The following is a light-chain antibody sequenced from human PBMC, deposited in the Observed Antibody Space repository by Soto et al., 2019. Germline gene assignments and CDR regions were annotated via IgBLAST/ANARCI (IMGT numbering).Light chain of an antibody. V-gene: IGKV1-39*01. CDR2: VAF. J-gene: IGKJ2*01. Sequence: DIQMTQSPSSLSASVGDRVTITCRASQSIDNNLNWYQQKPGQAPKLLIYVAFSLQSGVPSRFSGIGSGTDFTLTISRLQPEDFATYYCQQSYSTPYTFGQGTILEIK. CDR3: QQSYSTPYT. CDR1: QSIDNN.